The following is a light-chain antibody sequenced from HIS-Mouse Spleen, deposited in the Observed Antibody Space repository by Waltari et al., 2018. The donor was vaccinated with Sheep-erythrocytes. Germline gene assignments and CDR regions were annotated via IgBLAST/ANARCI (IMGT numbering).Light chain of an antibody. Sequence: EIVMTQSPATLSVSPGERATLSCRARQSVRSNLAWYQQKPCQAPRLLNYGASTRATGIPARFSGSGSGTEFTLTISSMQSEDFAVYYCQQYNNWPPGTFGQGTKLEIK. CDR2: GAS. J-gene: IGKJ2*02. CDR1: QSVRSN. V-gene: IGKV3-15*01. CDR3: QQYNNWPPGT.